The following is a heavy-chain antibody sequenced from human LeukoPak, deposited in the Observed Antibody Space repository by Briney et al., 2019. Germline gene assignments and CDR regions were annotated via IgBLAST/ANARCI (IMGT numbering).Heavy chain of an antibody. Sequence: ASVKVSCKASGYTFTGYYMHWVRQAPGQGLEWVGWINPNSGGTNYAQKFQGRVTMTRDTSISTAYMELSRLRSDDTAVYYCARDALMVRGGSGSFRPRNWFDPWGQGTLVTVSS. CDR3: ARDALMVRGGSGSFRPRNWFDP. D-gene: IGHD3-10*01. CDR2: INPNSGGT. V-gene: IGHV1-2*02. CDR1: GYTFTGYY. J-gene: IGHJ5*02.